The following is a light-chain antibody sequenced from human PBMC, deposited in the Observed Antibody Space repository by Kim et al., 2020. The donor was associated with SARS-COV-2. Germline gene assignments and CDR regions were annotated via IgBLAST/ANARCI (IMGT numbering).Light chain of an antibody. CDR1: NLGEKS. Sequence: PGQTTSITCSGDNLGEKSVSWYQQKPGQSPLVVIYQDNQRPSGIPERFSGSNSGNTATLAISGTQAMDEADYYCQAWDSSTHNYVFGAGTKVTVL. V-gene: IGLV3-1*01. CDR3: QAWDSSTHNYV. CDR2: QDN. J-gene: IGLJ1*01.